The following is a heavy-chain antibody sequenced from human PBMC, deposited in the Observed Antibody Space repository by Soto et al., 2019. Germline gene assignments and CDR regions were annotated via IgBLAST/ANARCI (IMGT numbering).Heavy chain of an antibody. CDR2: VSPLSGGT. Sequence: QVHLVQSGPEVKTPGASVRVSCKSSGYTFGTYYIHWIRQAPGQRPEWMGWVSPLSGGTSIAQRFQGRLMLTTDASINTVFMELRWLSSGDTALYFCAREFDSGDLGLDLWGQGTTVSV. CDR3: AREFDSGDLGLDL. V-gene: IGHV1-2*02. D-gene: IGHD2-21*01. J-gene: IGHJ6*02. CDR1: GYTFGTYY.